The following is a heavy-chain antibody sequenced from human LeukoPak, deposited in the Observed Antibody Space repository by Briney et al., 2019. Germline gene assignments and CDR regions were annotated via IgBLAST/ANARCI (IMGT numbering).Heavy chain of an antibody. CDR2: IKQDGSEK. Sequence: GGSLRLSCAASGFTFSSYWMSWVRQAPGKGLEWVANIKQDGSEKYYVDSVKGRFTISRDNAKNSLYLQMNSLRAEDTAVYYCARYWTLPAALGYFQHWGQGTLVTVSS. D-gene: IGHD2-2*01. CDR1: GFTFSSYW. V-gene: IGHV3-7*01. J-gene: IGHJ1*01. CDR3: ARYWTLPAALGYFQH.